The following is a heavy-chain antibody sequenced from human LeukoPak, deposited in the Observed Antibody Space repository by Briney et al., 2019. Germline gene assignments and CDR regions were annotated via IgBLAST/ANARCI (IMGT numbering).Heavy chain of an antibody. CDR2: INPFSGGT. V-gene: IGHV1-2*02. CDR3: AREMGVAAGGTRRLDR. D-gene: IGHD6-13*01. CDR1: GYTFTDYW. Sequence: ASVKVSCKASGYTFTDYWMHWVRQAPGQGLEWMGWINPFSGGTDYGQKFQGRVTMTRDTSISTAYMELSRLTSDDTAVYYCAREMGVAAGGTRRLDRWGQGTLVTVSS. J-gene: IGHJ5*02.